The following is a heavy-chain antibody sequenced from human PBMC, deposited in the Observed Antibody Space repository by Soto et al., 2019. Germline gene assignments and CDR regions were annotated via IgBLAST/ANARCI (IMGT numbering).Heavy chain of an antibody. V-gene: IGHV3-74*01. J-gene: IGHJ5*02. CDR1: GFTFSTYW. CDR3: AKDFGLSGYCSSTSCYFSP. CDR2: VKTDGTNT. D-gene: IGHD2-2*01. Sequence: GGSLGLSCAGTGFTFSTYWMHWVRQVPGKGLEWVSRVKTDGTNTGYADSVKGRFTISRDNAKNTLYLEMNNLRAEDTAVYYCAKDFGLSGYCSSTSCYFSPWGQGTLVTVSS.